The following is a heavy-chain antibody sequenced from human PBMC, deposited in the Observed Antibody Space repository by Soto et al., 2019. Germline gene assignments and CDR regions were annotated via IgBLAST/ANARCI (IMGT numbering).Heavy chain of an antibody. D-gene: IGHD2-15*01. V-gene: IGHV1-69*01. CDR3: AKETGGDCSCGSCLFAY. Sequence: QVQLMPPGAAEQKPGSSVKVSCKASRGTFSSYSISWVRQGPGQGLEWMGGIILILGTANYAQKFQGRVTITADESTRIVYMELSSLGFEGTAVYYCAKETGGDCSCGSCLFAYWGQGPLVTVSS. J-gene: IGHJ4*02. CDR1: RGTFSSYS. CDR2: IILILGTA.